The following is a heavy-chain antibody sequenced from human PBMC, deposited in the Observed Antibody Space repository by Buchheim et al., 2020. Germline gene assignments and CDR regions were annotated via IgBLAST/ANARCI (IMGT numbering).Heavy chain of an antibody. J-gene: IGHJ6*02. CDR1: GFTFSSYA. V-gene: IGHV3-30*04. D-gene: IGHD6-13*01. CDR2: ISYDGSNK. Sequence: QVQLVESGGGVVQPGRSLRLSCAASGFTFSSYAMHWVRQAPGKGLEWVAVISYDGSNKYYADSVKGRFTISRDNSKNTLYLQMNSLRAEDTAVYYCARLTYSSSWYDMDVWGQGTT. CDR3: ARLTYSSSWYDMDV.